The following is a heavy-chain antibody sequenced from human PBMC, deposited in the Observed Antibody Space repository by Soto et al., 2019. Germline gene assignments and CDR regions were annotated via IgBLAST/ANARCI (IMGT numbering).Heavy chain of an antibody. CDR1: DFSFTTG. Sequence: EVQLVESGGALVRLGGPRRPPCAASDFSFTTGMHWVRQAPGKGLEWLSRINGDGSSISYADSVKGRFTVSRDNAKNTLYLQINSLTAEDTAVYYCTRGASGYGNFDYWGQGVLLTVSS. CDR3: TRGASGYGNFDY. J-gene: IGHJ4*02. D-gene: IGHD5-12*01. V-gene: IGHV3-74*01. CDR2: INGDGSSI.